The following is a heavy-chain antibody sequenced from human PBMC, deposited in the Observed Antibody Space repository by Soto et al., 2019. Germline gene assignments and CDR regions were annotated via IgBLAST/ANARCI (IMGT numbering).Heavy chain of an antibody. Sequence: QVQLQESGPGLVKPSETLSLTCTVSGGSISSYYWSWIRQPPGKGLEWIGYIYYSGSTNYNPSLKSRVTISVDTSKNQFSLKLSSVTAADTAVYYCARHRWFGELLADMVWFDPWGQGTLVTVSS. J-gene: IGHJ5*02. CDR1: GGSISSYY. V-gene: IGHV4-59*08. CDR2: IYYSGST. CDR3: ARHRWFGELLADMVWFDP. D-gene: IGHD3-10*01.